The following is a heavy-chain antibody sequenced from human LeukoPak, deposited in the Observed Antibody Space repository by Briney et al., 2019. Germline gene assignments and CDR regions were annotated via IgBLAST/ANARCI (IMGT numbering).Heavy chain of an antibody. CDR3: ARHVGYSSSWYRGDWFDP. CDR2: IYHSGST. CDR1: GGSISSNNW. V-gene: IGHV4-4*02. D-gene: IGHD6-13*01. Sequence: SGTLSLTCAVSGGSISSNNWWWSWVRQLPGKGLEWIGEIYHSGSTNYNPSLKSRVTISVDTSKNQFSLKLSSVTAADTAVYYCARHVGYSSSWYRGDWFDPWGQGTLVTVSS. J-gene: IGHJ5*02.